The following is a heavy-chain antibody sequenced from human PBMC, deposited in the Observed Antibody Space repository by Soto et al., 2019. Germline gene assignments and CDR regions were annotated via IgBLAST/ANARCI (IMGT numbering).Heavy chain of an antibody. CDR2: IYYSGST. V-gene: IGHV4-39*07. CDR1: GGSIRSCSYY. Sequence: SETLSLTCTVSGGSIRSCSYYWGWIRQPPGKGLEWVGSIYYSGSTYYNPSLKSRVTISVDTSKNQFSLKLSSVTAADTAVYYCAREFKSSSSWRNWFDPWGQGTLVTVSS. CDR3: AREFKSSSSWRNWFDP. J-gene: IGHJ5*02. D-gene: IGHD6-13*01.